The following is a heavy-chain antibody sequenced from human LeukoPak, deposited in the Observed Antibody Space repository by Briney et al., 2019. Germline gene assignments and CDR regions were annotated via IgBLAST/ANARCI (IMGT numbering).Heavy chain of an antibody. CDR1: GFTFSSYW. D-gene: IGHD2-2*01. J-gene: IGHJ3*02. V-gene: IGHV3-7*01. CDR3: ARGDIVVVPAAGGAFDI. Sequence: GGSLRLSCAASGFTFSSYWMTGVRQAPGKGLEGGANIGEDGSEKYYVDSVKGRFTISRDNAKNSLYLQVNSLRAEDTAVYYCARGDIVVVPAAGGAFDIWGQGTMVTVSS. CDR2: IGEDGSEK.